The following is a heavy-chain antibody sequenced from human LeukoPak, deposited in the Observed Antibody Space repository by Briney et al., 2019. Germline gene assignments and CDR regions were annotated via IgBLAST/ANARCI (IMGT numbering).Heavy chain of an antibody. J-gene: IGHJ5*02. CDR1: GGSFSGYY. V-gene: IGHV4-34*01. CDR3: ARHRREYQLLFNWFDP. CDR2: IYYSGST. D-gene: IGHD2-2*01. Sequence: IPSETLSLTCAVYGGSFSGYYWSWIRQPPGKGLEWIWSIYYSGSTYYNPSLKSRVTISVDTSKNQFSLKLSSVTAADTAVYYCARHRREYQLLFNWFDPWGQGTLVTVSS.